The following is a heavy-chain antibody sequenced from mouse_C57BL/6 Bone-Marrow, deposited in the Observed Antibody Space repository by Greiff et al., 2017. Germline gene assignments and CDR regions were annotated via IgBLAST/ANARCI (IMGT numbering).Heavy chain of an antibody. Sequence: KLVESGGGLVKPGGSLKLSCAASGFTFSSYTMSWVRQTPEKRLEWVATISGGGGNTYYPDSVKGRFTISRDHAKNTLYLQMSSLRSEDTAVDYCARHGARAGFAYWGQGTLVTVSA. CDR2: ISGGGGNT. CDR3: ARHGARAGFAY. V-gene: IGHV5-9*04. CDR1: GFTFSSYT. D-gene: IGHD3-1*01. J-gene: IGHJ3*01.